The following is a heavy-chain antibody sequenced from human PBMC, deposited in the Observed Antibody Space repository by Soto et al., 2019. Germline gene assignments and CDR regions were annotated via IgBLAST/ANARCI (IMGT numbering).Heavy chain of an antibody. CDR1: GFTFSSYW. CDR2: INSDGSST. D-gene: IGHD3-10*01. V-gene: IGHV3-74*01. J-gene: IGHJ4*02. Sequence: EVQLVESGGGLVQPWGSLRLSCAASGFTFSSYWMHWVRQAPGKGLVWVSRINSDGSSTSYADSVKGRFTISRDNAKNTLYLQMNSLRAEDTAVYYCAREFRGRPGHTDYWGQGTLVTVSS. CDR3: AREFRGRPGHTDY.